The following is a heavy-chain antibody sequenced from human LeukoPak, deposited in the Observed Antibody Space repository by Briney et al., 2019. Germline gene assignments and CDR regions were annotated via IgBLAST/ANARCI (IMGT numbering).Heavy chain of an antibody. CDR2: IGTAGDT. Sequence: PGGSLRLSCAASGCTCSSFDMGWVRQATGKGLEWVSAIGTAGDTYYPGSVKGRFTISRENAKNSLYLQMNSLKTEDTAVYYCTTLSHDIHYWGQGTLVTVSP. CDR1: GCTCSSFD. V-gene: IGHV3-13*01. CDR3: TTLSHDIHY. J-gene: IGHJ4*02. D-gene: IGHD3-9*01.